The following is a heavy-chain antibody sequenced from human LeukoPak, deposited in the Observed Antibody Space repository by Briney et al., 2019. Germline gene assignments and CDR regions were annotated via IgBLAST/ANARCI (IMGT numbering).Heavy chain of an antibody. D-gene: IGHD3-10*01. J-gene: IGHJ4*02. CDR2: INTDGSIT. V-gene: IGHV3-74*01. CDR3: ARDLYGPVY. Sequence: GGSLRLSCTASGFTFNNYWMHWVRQAPGKGLVWVSRINTDGSITNYADSVKGRFTISRDNAKNTLFLQMNSLRAEDTAVYYCARDLYGPVYWGQGTLVTVSS. CDR1: GFTFNNYW.